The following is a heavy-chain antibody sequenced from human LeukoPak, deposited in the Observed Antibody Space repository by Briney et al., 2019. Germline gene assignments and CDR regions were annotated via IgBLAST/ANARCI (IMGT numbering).Heavy chain of an antibody. CDR2: IYYSGST. CDR3: ARGSSSSYNWFDP. CDR1: GGSISSYY. D-gene: IGHD6-13*01. V-gene: IGHV4-59*01. Sequence: SETLSLTCTVSGGSISSYYWSWIRQPPGKGLDWIGYIYYSGSTNYNPSLKSRVTISVDTSKNQFSLKLSSVTAADTAIYHCARGSSSSYNWFDPWGQGTLVTVSS. J-gene: IGHJ5*02.